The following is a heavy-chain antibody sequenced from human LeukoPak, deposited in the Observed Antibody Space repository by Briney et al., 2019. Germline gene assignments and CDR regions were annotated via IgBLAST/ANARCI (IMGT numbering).Heavy chain of an antibody. D-gene: IGHD6-13*01. J-gene: IGHJ4*02. CDR2: MNPNSGNT. V-gene: IGHV1-8*01. Sequence: ASVKVSCKASGYTFTSYDINWVRQATGQGLEWMRWMNPNSGNTGYAQKFQGRVTMTRNTSISTAYMELSSLRSEDTAVYYCARARAAAGIDFDYWGQGTLVTVSS. CDR1: GYTFTSYD. CDR3: ARARAAAGIDFDY.